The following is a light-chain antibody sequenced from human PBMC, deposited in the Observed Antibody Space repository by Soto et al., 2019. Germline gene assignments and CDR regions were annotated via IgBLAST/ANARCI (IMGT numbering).Light chain of an antibody. CDR2: EVT. J-gene: IGLJ2*01. V-gene: IGLV2-14*01. Sequence: QSVLTQPASVSGSPGQSITISCTGTSSDVGGYNYVSWYQQHPGKAPKLMIYEVTYRPSGVSNRFSGSKSGNTASLTSSGLQAEDEADYFCSSYTTSSTVVFGGGTKLTVL. CDR1: SSDVGGYNY. CDR3: SSYTTSSTVV.